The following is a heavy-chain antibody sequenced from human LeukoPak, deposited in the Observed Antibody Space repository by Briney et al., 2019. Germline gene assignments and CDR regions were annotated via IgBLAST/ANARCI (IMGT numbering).Heavy chain of an antibody. V-gene: IGHV4-39*07. CDR3: ARDVGARLSGF. CDR2: GYYTGST. Sequence: SETLSLTCIVSGGSISSSRDYWGWIRQPPGKGLEWIGSGYYTGSTYYNPSLKSRITISVDTSKNQFSLKLSSVTAADTAVYYCARDVGARLSGFWGQGTLVTVSS. CDR1: GGSISSSRDY. J-gene: IGHJ4*02. D-gene: IGHD6-6*01.